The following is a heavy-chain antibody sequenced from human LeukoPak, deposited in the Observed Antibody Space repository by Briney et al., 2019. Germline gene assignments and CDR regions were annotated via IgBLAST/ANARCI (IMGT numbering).Heavy chain of an antibody. J-gene: IGHJ6*02. CDR3: AKACLVATTPGRGMDV. D-gene: IGHD5-24*01. CDR1: GFTFSSYA. CDR2: VRHNAAGT. Sequence: GGSLRLSCAASGFTFSSYAMSWVSQAAGKGLEWVAAVRHNAAGTYYAESVKGRFTISRENSRNPMYLQTNSLTAEDTAVYYCAKACLVATTPGRGMDVWGQGTTVAVSS. V-gene: IGHV3-23*01.